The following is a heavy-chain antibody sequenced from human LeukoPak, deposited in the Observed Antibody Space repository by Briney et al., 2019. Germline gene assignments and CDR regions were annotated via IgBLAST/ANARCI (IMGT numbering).Heavy chain of an antibody. J-gene: IGHJ5*02. D-gene: IGHD2-15*01. CDR1: GGSISSGGYY. CDR2: IYYSGST. V-gene: IGHV4-31*03. Sequence: SETLSLTCTVSGGSISSGGYYWSWIRQHPGKGLEWIGYIYYSGSTYYNPSLKSRVTISVDTSKNQFSLKLSSVTAADTAVYYCAREGYCSGGSCYVGWFDPWGQGTLVTVSS. CDR3: AREGYCSGGSCYVGWFDP.